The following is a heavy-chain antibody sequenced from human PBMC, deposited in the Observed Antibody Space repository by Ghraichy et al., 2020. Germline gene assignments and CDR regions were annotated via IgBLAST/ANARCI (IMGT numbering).Heavy chain of an antibody. CDR2: ISSSSSYI. Sequence: GGSLRLSCVVSGFTFISYDMNWVRQAPGKGLEWVSYISSSSSYIYYADSVEGRFTISRDNDKNLLFLQMDSLRAEDTAVYYCARDPGYCSGGRCFGDAFEIWGQGTMVNGSS. V-gene: IGHV3-21*01. CDR3: ARDPGYCSGGRCFGDAFEI. CDR1: GFTFISYD. J-gene: IGHJ3*02. D-gene: IGHD2-15*01.